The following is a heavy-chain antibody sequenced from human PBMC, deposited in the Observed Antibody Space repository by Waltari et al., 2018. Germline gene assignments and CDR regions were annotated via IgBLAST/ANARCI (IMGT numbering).Heavy chain of an antibody. CDR2: IYHSGST. D-gene: IGHD5-12*01. CDR3: ARLRFPRDGYNFPRYWYFDL. Sequence: QVQLQQWGAGLLKPSETLSLTCAVSGYSISSGYYWGWIRQPPGKGLEWIGSIYHSGSTYYNPSLKSRVTISVDTSKNQFSLKLSSVTAADTAVYYCARLRFPRDGYNFPRYWYFDLWGRGTLVTVSS. V-gene: IGHV4-38-2*01. CDR1: GYSISSGYY. J-gene: IGHJ2*01.